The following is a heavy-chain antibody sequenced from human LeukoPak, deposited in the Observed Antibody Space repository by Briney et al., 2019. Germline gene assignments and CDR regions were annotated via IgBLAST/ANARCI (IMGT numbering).Heavy chain of an antibody. CDR2: IIPIFGTA. CDR3: AREGYCGSGSYLNWFDP. V-gene: IGHV1-69*13. CDR1: GGTFSSYA. D-gene: IGHD3-10*01. Sequence: ASVKVSCKASGGTFSSYAISWVRQAPGQGLEWMGGIIPIFGTANYAQKFQGRVTITADESTSTAYMELSSLRSEDTAVYYCAREGYCGSGSYLNWFDPWGQGTLVTVSS. J-gene: IGHJ5*02.